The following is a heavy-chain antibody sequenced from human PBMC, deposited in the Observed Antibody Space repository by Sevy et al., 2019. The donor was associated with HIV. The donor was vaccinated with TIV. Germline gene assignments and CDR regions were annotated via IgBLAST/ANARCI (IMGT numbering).Heavy chain of an antibody. V-gene: IGHV3-13*01. CDR1: GFIFSNYD. CDR2: IGTLADT. CDR3: TRHGILPYGSGKAFDI. J-gene: IGHJ3*02. D-gene: IGHD3-10*01. Sequence: GGSLRLSCVGSGFIFSNYDMHWVRQRTGKGLEWVASIGTLADTFYPDSVKGHFTISRENAKNSLFLQMNDLRVGDTAVYFCTRHGILPYGSGKAFDIWGRGTTVTVSS.